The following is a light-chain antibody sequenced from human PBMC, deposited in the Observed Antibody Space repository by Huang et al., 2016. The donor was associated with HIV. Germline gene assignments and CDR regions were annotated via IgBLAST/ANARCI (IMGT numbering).Light chain of an antibody. CDR1: QSVNSN. Sequence: EIVMTQSPATLSVSPGERATLSCRASQSVNSNLAWYQQKPGQAPRLLIYSASTRATGIPARFSGSGSGTEFTPTISSLQSEDCAVYYCQQYNDWPPWTFGQGTKVEIK. CDR2: SAS. CDR3: QQYNDWPPWT. J-gene: IGKJ1*01. V-gene: IGKV3-15*01.